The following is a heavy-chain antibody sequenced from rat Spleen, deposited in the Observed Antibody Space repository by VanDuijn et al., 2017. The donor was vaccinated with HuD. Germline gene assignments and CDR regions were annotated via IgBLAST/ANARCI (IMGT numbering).Heavy chain of an antibody. CDR3: TSQHFYDGSFYY. Sequence: EVQLVESGGGLVQPGRSLKVSCAASGFTFSDYYMIWVRQAPKKGLEWVATINYDGSSTYYPDSVKGRFTISRDNAKNTLYLQMSSLRSEDTATYYCTSQHFYDGSFYYWGQGVMVTVSS. CDR1: GFTFSDYY. CDR2: INYDGSST. V-gene: IGHV5-7*01. J-gene: IGHJ2*01. D-gene: IGHD1-12*02.